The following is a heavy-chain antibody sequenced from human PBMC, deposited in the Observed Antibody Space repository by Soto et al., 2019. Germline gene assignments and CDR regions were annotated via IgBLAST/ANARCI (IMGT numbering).Heavy chain of an antibody. V-gene: IGHV3-30*02. J-gene: IGHJ4*02. CDR2: IWYDGSNK. Sequence: PGGSLRLSCAASGFTFSSYGMHWVRQAPGKGLEWVAVIWYDGSNKYYADSVKGRFTISRDNSKNTLYLQMNSLRADDTAVYYCVKGEYYYDSSGYYPFDYWGQGTLVTVS. CDR1: GFTFSSYG. D-gene: IGHD3-22*01. CDR3: VKGEYYYDSSGYYPFDY.